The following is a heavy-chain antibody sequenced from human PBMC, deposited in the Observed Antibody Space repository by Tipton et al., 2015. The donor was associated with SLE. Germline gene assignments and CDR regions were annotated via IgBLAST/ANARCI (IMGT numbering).Heavy chain of an antibody. D-gene: IGHD4-23*01. CDR2: INTYTGKP. V-gene: IGHV7-4-1*02. CDR3: ARGPGGGNSGYWYFDL. CDR1: GYTFTTYA. Sequence: QVQLVQSGSDLRKPGASVTVSCKASGYTFTTYAINWVRQAPGQGLEWVGWINTYTGKPTFAQGFTGRFVFSLDTSVNTAYLQISSLKPEDTAVYFCARGPGGGNSGYWYFDLWGRGTLVTVSS. J-gene: IGHJ2*01.